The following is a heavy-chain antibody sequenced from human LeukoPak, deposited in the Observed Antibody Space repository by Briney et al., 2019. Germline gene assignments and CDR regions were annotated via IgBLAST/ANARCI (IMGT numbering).Heavy chain of an antibody. V-gene: IGHV3-23*01. CDR2: IGAGDKYT. Sequence: AGGSLRLSCAASGFTLRNYAMSWVRQAPGKGLEWVSSIGAGDKYTYYGDSVKGRFTISRDNSKNTLYLQMNSLRAEDTAVYYCAKESLRFLEWFDGWGQGTLVTVSS. CDR1: GFTLRNYA. J-gene: IGHJ5*02. D-gene: IGHD3-3*01. CDR3: AKESLRFLEWFDG.